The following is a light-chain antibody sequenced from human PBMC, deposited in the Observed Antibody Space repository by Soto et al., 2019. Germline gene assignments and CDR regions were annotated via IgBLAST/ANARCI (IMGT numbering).Light chain of an antibody. Sequence: EIVLTQSPGTLSLSPGERATLSCRASKSASNTYLGWYQQKPGQAPRLLIYGASTRATGIPDRFSGSGSGTDFTLTISRVEPEDFAVYFCQQYASSLLTFGGGTKVDIK. CDR3: QQYASSLLT. J-gene: IGKJ4*01. V-gene: IGKV3-20*01. CDR2: GAS. CDR1: KSASNTY.